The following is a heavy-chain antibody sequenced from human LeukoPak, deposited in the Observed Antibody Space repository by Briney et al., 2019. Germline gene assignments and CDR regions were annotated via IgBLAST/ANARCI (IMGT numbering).Heavy chain of an antibody. CDR1: GDPINSIDW. CDR3: VGNGYYALDY. CDR2: IYLSGGT. D-gene: IGHD2/OR15-2a*01. V-gene: IGHV4-4*02. Sequence: SETLSLTCAVSGDPINSIDWWSWVRQSPARGLEWIGEIYLSGGTNCNPSLKSRVTISVDKSKNHLSLKLTSVTAADTAVYFCVGNGYYALDYWGQGALVTVAS. J-gene: IGHJ4*02.